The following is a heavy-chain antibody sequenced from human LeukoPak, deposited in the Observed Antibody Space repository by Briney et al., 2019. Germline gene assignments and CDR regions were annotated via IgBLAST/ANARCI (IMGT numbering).Heavy chain of an antibody. CDR2: IYSGGST. CDR1: GFTVSSNY. CDR3: AREREYCSSTSCPADY. J-gene: IGHJ4*02. V-gene: IGHV3-53*01. Sequence: GGSLRLSCAASGFTVSSNYISWVRQAPGKGLEWVSVIYSGGSTYYADSVKGRFTISRDNSKNTLYLQMNSLRAEDSAVYYCAREREYCSSTSCPADYWGQGTLVTVSS. D-gene: IGHD2-2*01.